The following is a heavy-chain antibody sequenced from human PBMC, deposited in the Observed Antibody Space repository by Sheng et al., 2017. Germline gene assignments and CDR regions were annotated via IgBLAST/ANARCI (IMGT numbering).Heavy chain of an antibody. Sequence: QVQLVQSGAEVKKPGSSVKVSCKASGGTFSSYAISWVRQAPGQGLEWMGGIIPIFGTANYAQKFQGRVTITADESTSTAYMELSSLRSEDTAVYYCASIPTGGGTTWNWFDPWGQGTLVTVSS. CDR1: GGTFSSYA. D-gene: IGHD2-2*01. CDR3: ASIPTGGGTTWNWFDP. V-gene: IGHV1-69*01. CDR2: IIPIFGTA. J-gene: IGHJ5*02.